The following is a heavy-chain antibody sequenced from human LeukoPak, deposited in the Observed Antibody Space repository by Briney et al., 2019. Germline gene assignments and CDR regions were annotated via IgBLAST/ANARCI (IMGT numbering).Heavy chain of an antibody. CDR1: GGSISSYY. D-gene: IGHD3-16*02. CDR3: ARDYVWGSYRRLDY. CDR2: IYYSGST. J-gene: IGHJ4*02. V-gene: IGHV4-59*01. Sequence: SETLSLTCTVSGGSISSYYWSWIRQPPGKGLEWIGYIYYSGSTNYNPSLKSRVTISVDTSKNQFSLKLSSVTAADTAVYYCARDYVWGSYRRLDYWGQGTLVTVSS.